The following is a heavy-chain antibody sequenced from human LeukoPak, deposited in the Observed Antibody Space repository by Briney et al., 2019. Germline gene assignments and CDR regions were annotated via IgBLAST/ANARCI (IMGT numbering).Heavy chain of an antibody. CDR3: ARDNTMVRGVIIGLYYYYYGMDV. J-gene: IGHJ6*02. Sequence: ASVKVSCKASGYTFTGYYMHWVRQAPGQGLEWMGWINPNSGGTNYAQKFQGRVTMTRDTSISTAYMELSRLRSDDTAVYYCARDNTMVRGVIIGLYYYYYGMDVWGQGTTVTVSS. CDR2: INPNSGGT. CDR1: GYTFTGYY. V-gene: IGHV1-2*02. D-gene: IGHD3-10*01.